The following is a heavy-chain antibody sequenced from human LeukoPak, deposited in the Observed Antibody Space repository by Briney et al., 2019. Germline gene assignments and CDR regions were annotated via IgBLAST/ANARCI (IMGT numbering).Heavy chain of an antibody. CDR2: IYYSGNT. CDR1: GGSISSRSHS. CDR3: SRANGYGLIDY. Sequence: SETLSLTCTVSGGSISSRSHSWGWIRQPPGKGLEWIGSIYYSGNTYYNSSLKSRVTISLDTSNNHFSLNLFSVTAADTAMYYCSRANGYGLIDYWGQGTLVTVSS. D-gene: IGHD3-10*01. V-gene: IGHV4-39*07. J-gene: IGHJ4*02.